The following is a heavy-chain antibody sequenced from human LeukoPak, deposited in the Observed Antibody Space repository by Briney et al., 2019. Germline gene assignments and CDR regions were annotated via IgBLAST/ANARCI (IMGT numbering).Heavy chain of an antibody. CDR2: INHSGST. J-gene: IGHJ4*02. V-gene: IGHV4-34*01. D-gene: IGHD3-16*02. CDR3: ARQRHYDYVWGSYRYHGLDY. CDR1: GGSFSGYY. Sequence: SETLSLTCAVYGGSFSGYYWSWIRQPPGKGLEWIGEINHSGSTNYNPSLKSRVTVSVDTSKNQFSLKLSSVTAADTAVYYCARQRHYDYVWGSYRYHGLDYWGQGTLVTVSS.